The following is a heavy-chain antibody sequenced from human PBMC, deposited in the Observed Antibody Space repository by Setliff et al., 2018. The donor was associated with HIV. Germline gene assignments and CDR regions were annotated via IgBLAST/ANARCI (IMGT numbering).Heavy chain of an antibody. CDR2: INAGNGNT. CDR1: GYTFTNYA. Sequence: ASVKVSCKASGYTFTNYAMHWVRQAPGQRLEWMGWINAGNGNTNYAQKLQGRVTMTTDTSTSTAYMELRSLRSDDTAVYYCATRPRGFDYWGQGTLVTVSS. V-gene: IGHV1-3*01. J-gene: IGHJ4*02. CDR3: ATRPRGFDY.